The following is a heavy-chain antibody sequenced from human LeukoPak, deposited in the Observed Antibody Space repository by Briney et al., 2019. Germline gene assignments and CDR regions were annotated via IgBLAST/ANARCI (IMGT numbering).Heavy chain of an antibody. CDR2: IYYIRNT. J-gene: IGHJ1*01. CDR3: ARSRYCSGGSCYSGYFQH. CDR1: GGSVGSAGYY. Sequence: SETLSLTCTVSGGSVGSAGYYWSWIRQPPGGGLEWIGYIYYIRNTNYNPSLKSRVTMSLDPSKNQFSLKLSSVTAADTAVYYCARSRYCSGGSCYSGYFQHWGQGTLVTVSS. D-gene: IGHD2-15*01. V-gene: IGHV4-61*08.